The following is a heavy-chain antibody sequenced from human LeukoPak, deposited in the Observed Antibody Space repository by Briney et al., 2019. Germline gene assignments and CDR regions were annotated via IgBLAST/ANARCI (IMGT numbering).Heavy chain of an antibody. D-gene: IGHD3-22*01. CDR1: GGSFSGYY. Sequence: SETLSLTCAVYGGSFSGYYWSWIRQPPGKGLEWIGEINHSGSTNYNPSLKSRVTISVDTSKNQFSLELSSVTAADTAVYYCAREFYYYDSSGYSIYYYYMDVWGKGTTVTVSS. V-gene: IGHV4-34*01. CDR3: AREFYYYDSSGYSIYYYYMDV. J-gene: IGHJ6*03. CDR2: INHSGST.